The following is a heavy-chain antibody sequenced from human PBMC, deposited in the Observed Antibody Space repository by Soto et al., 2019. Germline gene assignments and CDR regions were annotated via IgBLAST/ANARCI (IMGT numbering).Heavy chain of an antibody. D-gene: IGHD2-21*02. CDR3: AREGGGFVVVTAGLDY. V-gene: IGHV3-30-3*01. CDR1: GFTFTGYA. Sequence: QAPVVESGGGVVQPGRSLRLSCAASGFTFTGYAMHWVRQAPGKGLEWVALISYDGNTKFYAESVKGRFTISKDNSQSPVYLQLNSLRPDDTGIYDCAREGGGFVVVTAGLDYWGQGTRVTVSS. J-gene: IGHJ4*02. CDR2: ISYDGNTK.